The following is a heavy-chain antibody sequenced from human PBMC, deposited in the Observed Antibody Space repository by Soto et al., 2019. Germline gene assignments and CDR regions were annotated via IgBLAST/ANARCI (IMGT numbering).Heavy chain of an antibody. CDR3: RRSSRYSTDV. V-gene: IGHV4-39*01. J-gene: IGHJ6*02. Sequence: SETLSLTCTVSGDSIRSSSYWGWIRQPPGKGLEWIGSIYSTGNTYYNPTLNSQVTISVDTSKNQFSLNVISVTAADTAVYYCRRSSRYSTDVWGQGTTVTVSS. D-gene: IGHD6-13*01. CDR2: IYSTGNT. CDR1: GDSIRSSSY.